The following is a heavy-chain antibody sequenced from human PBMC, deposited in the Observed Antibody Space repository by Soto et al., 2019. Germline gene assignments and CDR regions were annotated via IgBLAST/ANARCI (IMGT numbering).Heavy chain of an antibody. CDR1: GYPFTRYN. V-gene: IGHV1-8*03. CDR3: VLLGVFDQ. CDR2: STSNSGNS. D-gene: IGHD3-3*01. J-gene: IGHJ4*02. Sequence: XAVKVASRASGYPFTRYNIDWVRQAPGQGLEWVAGSTSNSGNSDYAQKFQGRLTVTRDTSISTAYMELSSLRSDDTAVYYCVLLGVFDQWGPGTLVTVSS.